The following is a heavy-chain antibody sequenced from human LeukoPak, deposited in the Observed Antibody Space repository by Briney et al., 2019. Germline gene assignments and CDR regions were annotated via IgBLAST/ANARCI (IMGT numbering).Heavy chain of an antibody. J-gene: IGHJ4*02. V-gene: IGHV3-7*01. Sequence: GGSLRLSCAASGFTFSSYWMSWVRQAPGQGLEWVANIKQDGSEKYYVDTVKGRFNISRDNAKNSLYLQMNSLRAEDTAVYYCARVYYDYVWGSYRSSYCDYWGQGTLVTVSS. CDR1: GFTFSSYW. D-gene: IGHD3-16*02. CDR2: IKQDGSEK. CDR3: ARVYYDYVWGSYRSSYCDY.